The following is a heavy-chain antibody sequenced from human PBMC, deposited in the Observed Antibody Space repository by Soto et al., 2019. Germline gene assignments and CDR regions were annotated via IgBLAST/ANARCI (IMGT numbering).Heavy chain of an antibody. Sequence: PGGSLRLSCAASGFTFSSYGMHWVRQAPGKGLEWVAVISYDGSNKYYADSVKGRFTISRDNSKNTLYLQMNSLRAEDTAVYYCAKDLRQVTMIVVAPKLYYYYRMAVWGQGTTVTVSS. J-gene: IGHJ6*02. CDR1: GFTFSSYG. V-gene: IGHV3-30*18. CDR2: ISYDGSNK. D-gene: IGHD3-22*01. CDR3: AKDLRQVTMIVVAPKLYYYYRMAV.